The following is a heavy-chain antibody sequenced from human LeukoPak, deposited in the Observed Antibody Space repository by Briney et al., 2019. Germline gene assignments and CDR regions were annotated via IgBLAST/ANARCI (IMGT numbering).Heavy chain of an antibody. CDR2: IRYDGSNK. D-gene: IGHD1-26*01. CDR3: AKVWDYYYYMDV. J-gene: IGHJ6*03. Sequence: GGSLRLSGAASGFTFSSYGMHWVRQAPGKGLEWVAFIRYDGSNKYYADSVKGRFTISRDNSKNTLYLQMNSLRAEDTAVYYCAKVWDYYYYMDVWGKGTTVTISS. V-gene: IGHV3-30*02. CDR1: GFTFSSYG.